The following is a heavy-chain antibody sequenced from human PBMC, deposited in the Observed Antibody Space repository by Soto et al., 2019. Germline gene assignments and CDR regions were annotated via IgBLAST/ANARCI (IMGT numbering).Heavy chain of an antibody. V-gene: IGHV1-69*04. Sequence: SVKVSCKASGGTFSSYTISWVRQAPGQGLEWMGRIIPILGIANYAQKFQGRVTITADKSTSTACMELSSLRSEDTAVYYCARDQSGFNWFDPWGQGTLVTVSS. J-gene: IGHJ5*02. CDR1: GGTFSSYT. CDR2: IIPILGIA. D-gene: IGHD3-3*01. CDR3: ARDQSGFNWFDP.